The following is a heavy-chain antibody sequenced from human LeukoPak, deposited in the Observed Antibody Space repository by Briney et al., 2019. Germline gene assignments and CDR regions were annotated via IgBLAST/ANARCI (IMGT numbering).Heavy chain of an antibody. CDR3: ARGGRVGASDY. Sequence: GGSLRLSXAASGFTFSSFWMTWVRQAPGKGLEWVANIKSDGSEKFYVDSVKGRFTISRDNAKNSLYLQMNSLGVEDTAVYYCARGGRVGASDYWGQGTLVTVSS. CDR2: IKSDGSEK. D-gene: IGHD1-26*01. V-gene: IGHV3-7*01. CDR1: GFTFSSFW. J-gene: IGHJ4*02.